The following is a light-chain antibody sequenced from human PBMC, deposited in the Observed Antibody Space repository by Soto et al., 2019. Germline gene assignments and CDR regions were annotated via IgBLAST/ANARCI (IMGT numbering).Light chain of an antibody. Sequence: DIQMTQSPSTLSASVGDRVTITCRASQSISSWLAWYQQKPGKAPKLLIYDASILEGGVPSRFSGSGSGTEFTLTISSLQPDDFATYYCQQFISYSWTFGQGTKVDIK. J-gene: IGKJ1*01. CDR3: QQFISYSWT. CDR1: QSISSW. CDR2: DAS. V-gene: IGKV1-5*01.